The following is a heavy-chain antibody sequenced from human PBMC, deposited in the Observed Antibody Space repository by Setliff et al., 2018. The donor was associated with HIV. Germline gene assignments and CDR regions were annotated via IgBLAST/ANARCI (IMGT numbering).Heavy chain of an antibody. CDR2: IYYSGST. V-gene: IGHV4-39*01. J-gene: IGHJ4*02. CDR3: ARHAARLGQVDY. Sequence: SETLSLTCTVSGGSISSSSYYWGWIRQPPGKGLEWIGSIYYSGSTYYNPSLKNRVTISVDTSKNQFSLKLSSVTAADTAVYYCARHAARLGQVDYWGQGTLVTVSS. CDR1: GGSISSSSYY. D-gene: IGHD7-27*01.